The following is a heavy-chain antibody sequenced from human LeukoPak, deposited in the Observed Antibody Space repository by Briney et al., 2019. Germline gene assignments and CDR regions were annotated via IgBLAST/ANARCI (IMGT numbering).Heavy chain of an antibody. D-gene: IGHD3-10*01. CDR1: GGLISSSSYY. J-gene: IGHJ4*01. Sequence: SETLSLTCTVSGGLISSSSYYWGSIRQPPGKGVEWIGYIYYSGSTNYNPTLKSRVTISVDTSKNQFSLKLTSMSYSDRALYHRARMYYYSPGSDYQGHVALVTFSS. V-gene: IGHV4-61*05. CDR3: ARMYYYSPGSDY. CDR2: IYYSGST.